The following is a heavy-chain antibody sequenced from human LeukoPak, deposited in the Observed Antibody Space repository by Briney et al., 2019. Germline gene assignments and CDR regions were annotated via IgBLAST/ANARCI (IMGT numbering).Heavy chain of an antibody. D-gene: IGHD1-26*01. CDR2: INHRGST. CDR3: ARELVGATTPDY. CDR1: GGSFSGYY. J-gene: IGHJ4*02. V-gene: IGHV4-34*01. Sequence: SETLSLXCAVYGGSFSGYYWRWIRQPPGKGLEWIGEINHRGSTNYNPSLKSRVTISVDTSKSQFSLKLNSVTAADTAVYYCARELVGATTPDYWGQGTLVTVSS.